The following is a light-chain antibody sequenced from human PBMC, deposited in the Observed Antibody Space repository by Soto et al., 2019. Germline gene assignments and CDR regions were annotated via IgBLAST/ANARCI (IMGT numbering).Light chain of an antibody. CDR3: QVSDGSSDHVL. Sequence: SYELTQPPSVSVAPGKTARITSGGDNIGSKNVHWYQQRPGQAPVLVIYYDSDRPSGMPERFSGSNSGNTATLTISRVEAGDEADYYCQVSDGSSDHVLFGGGTKLTVL. J-gene: IGLJ2*01. CDR2: YDS. CDR1: NIGSKN. V-gene: IGLV3-21*04.